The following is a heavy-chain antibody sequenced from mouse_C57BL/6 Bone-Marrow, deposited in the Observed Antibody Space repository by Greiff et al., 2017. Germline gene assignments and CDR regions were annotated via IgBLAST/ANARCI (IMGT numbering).Heavy chain of an antibody. Sequence: VQLQQPGAELVRPGSSVKLSCKASGYTFTSYWMHWVKQRPIQGLEWIGNIDPSDSETHYNQKFKDKATLTVAKSSNTAYMQLSSLTSEDSAVYYCARAAPHYYGTPWFAYWGQGTLVTVSA. V-gene: IGHV1-52*01. CDR2: IDPSDSET. D-gene: IGHD1-1*01. J-gene: IGHJ3*01. CDR3: ARAAPHYYGTPWFAY. CDR1: GYTFTSYW.